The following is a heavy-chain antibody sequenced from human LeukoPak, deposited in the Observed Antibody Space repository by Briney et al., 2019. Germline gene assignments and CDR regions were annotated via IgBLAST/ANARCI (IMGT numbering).Heavy chain of an antibody. V-gene: IGHV1-69*05. CDR2: IIPIFGTA. D-gene: IGHD5-18*01. J-gene: IGHJ4*02. Sequence: HWASVKASCKASGGTFSSYAISWVRQAPGQGLEWMGRIIPIFGTANYAQKFQGRVTITTDESTSTAYMELSSLRSEDTAVYYCAREVYSYGIVPQYYFDYWGQGTLVTVSS. CDR3: AREVYSYGIVPQYYFDY. CDR1: GGTFSSYA.